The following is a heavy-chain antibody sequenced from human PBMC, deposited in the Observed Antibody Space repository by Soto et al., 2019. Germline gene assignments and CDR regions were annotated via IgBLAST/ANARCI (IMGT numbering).Heavy chain of an antibody. J-gene: IGHJ5*02. D-gene: IGHD2-8*01. CDR2: ISGSGGST. Sequence: GGSLRLSCAASGFTFSSYAMSWVRQAPGKGLEWVSAISGSGGSTYYADSVKGRFTISRDNSKNTLYLQMNSLRAEDTAVYYCAKDPPKLRILYMVANWFDPWGQGTLVTVSS. CDR1: GFTFSSYA. CDR3: AKDPPKLRILYMVANWFDP. V-gene: IGHV3-23*01.